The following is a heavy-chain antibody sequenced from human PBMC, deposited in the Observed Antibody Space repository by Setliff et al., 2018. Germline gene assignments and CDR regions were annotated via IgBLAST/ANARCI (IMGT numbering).Heavy chain of an antibody. CDR1: GDSLSGYY. D-gene: IGHD6-19*01. CDR2: IMPGRDT. CDR3: ARPSGTGWPSPSYYFDY. J-gene: IGHJ4*02. Sequence: SETLSLTCAVYGDSLSGYYWSWIRQSPKKGLEWIGEIMPGRDTLYSPSLESRLTITIDTSKSQFSLKLSSVTAADTAVYYCARPSGTGWPSPSYYFDYWGQGTQVTVSS. V-gene: IGHV4-34*12.